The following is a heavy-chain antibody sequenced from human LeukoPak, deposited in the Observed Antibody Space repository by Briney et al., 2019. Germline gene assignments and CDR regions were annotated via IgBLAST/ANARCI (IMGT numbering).Heavy chain of an antibody. Sequence: ASVKVSCKASGYSFTSQGMNWVRQAPGQGLEWMGWINTNTGNPTYAQGFTGRFVFSLETSVSTSYLQISSLKAEDTAVYYCARGRGSSARLGYYFYYIDVWGKGTTVTVSS. CDR1: GYSFTSQG. V-gene: IGHV7-4-1*02. CDR3: ARGRGSSARLGYYFYYIDV. CDR2: INTNTGNP. J-gene: IGHJ6*03. D-gene: IGHD1-26*01.